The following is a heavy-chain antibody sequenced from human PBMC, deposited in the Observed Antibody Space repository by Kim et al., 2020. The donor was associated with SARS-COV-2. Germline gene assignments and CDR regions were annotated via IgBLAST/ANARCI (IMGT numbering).Heavy chain of an antibody. Sequence: ADTLKGRFTISRDNSKTTLYLQMTSLRAEDTDVYYCASLGLGDYYYGMDVWGQGTTVTVSS. J-gene: IGHJ6*02. CDR3: ASLGLGDYYYGMDV. V-gene: IGHV3-33*01.